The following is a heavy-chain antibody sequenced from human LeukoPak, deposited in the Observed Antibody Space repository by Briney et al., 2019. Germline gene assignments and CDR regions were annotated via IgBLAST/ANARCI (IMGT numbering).Heavy chain of an antibody. CDR3: ARERAQYCSSTSCDKGGLYWFDP. D-gene: IGHD2-2*02. Sequence: PSETLSLTCAVYGGSFSGYYWSWIRQPPGKGLEWIGEINHSGSTNYNPSLKSRVTMSVDTSKNQLSLKLSSVTAADTAVYYCARERAQYCSSTSCDKGGLYWFDPWGQGTLVTVSS. J-gene: IGHJ5*02. CDR2: INHSGST. V-gene: IGHV4-34*01. CDR1: GGSFSGYY.